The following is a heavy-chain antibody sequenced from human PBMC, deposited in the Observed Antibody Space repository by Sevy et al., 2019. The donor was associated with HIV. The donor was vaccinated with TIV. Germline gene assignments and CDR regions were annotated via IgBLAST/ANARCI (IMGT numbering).Heavy chain of an antibody. CDR1: GFTFSSYA. CDR3: GNVAVAGTEVYYYMDV. J-gene: IGHJ6*03. V-gene: IGHV3-64D*06. D-gene: IGHD6-19*01. Sequence: GGSLRLSCSASGFTFSSYAMHWVRQAPGKGLEYVSAISINGGSTYYADSVKGRFTISRDNSKNTLYLQMSSLRAEDRAGYYCGNVAVAGTEVYYYMDVWGKGTTVTVSS. CDR2: ISINGGST.